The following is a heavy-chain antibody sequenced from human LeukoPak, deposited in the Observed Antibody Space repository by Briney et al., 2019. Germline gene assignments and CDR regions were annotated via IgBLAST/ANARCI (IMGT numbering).Heavy chain of an antibody. D-gene: IGHD3-22*01. V-gene: IGHV3-21*01. J-gene: IGHJ4*02. Sequence: GGSLRLSCAASGFTFSSCSMNWVRQAPGKGLEWVSSISSSSSYIYYADSVKGRFTISRDNAKNSLYLQMNSLRAEDTAVYYCASSGYYGYYFDYWGQGTLVTVSS. CDR1: GFTFSSCS. CDR2: ISSSSSYI. CDR3: ASSGYYGYYFDY.